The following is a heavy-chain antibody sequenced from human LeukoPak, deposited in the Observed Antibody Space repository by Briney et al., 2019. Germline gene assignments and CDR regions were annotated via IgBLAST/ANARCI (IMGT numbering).Heavy chain of an antibody. J-gene: IGHJ5*02. CDR1: GASISSNW. Sequence: PSETLSLTCAVSGASISSNWWSWVRQPPGKGLEWIGEIHHSGSANYNPSLKSRVTISVDTSKNQFSLRLTSVTAADTAVYYCARYDCTSTRCGFDPWGQGTLVTVSS. CDR3: ARYDCTSTRCGFDP. D-gene: IGHD2-2*01. CDR2: IHHSGSA. V-gene: IGHV4-4*02.